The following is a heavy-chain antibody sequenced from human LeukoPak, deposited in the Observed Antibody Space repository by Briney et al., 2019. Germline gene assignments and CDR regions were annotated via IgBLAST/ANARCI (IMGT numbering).Heavy chain of an antibody. CDR2: IKSKTDGGTK. Sequence: GGSIRLSCAASGFTFTNDWMSWVRQAPGQGLEWVGRIKSKTDGGTKDYAAHVKGRFTISRDDSKNTLYLQMNSLKTEDTAVYYCTTLAAAGRRVEDYWGQRTLVTVSS. CDR1: GFTFTNDW. V-gene: IGHV3-15*01. CDR3: TTLAAAGRRVEDY. J-gene: IGHJ4*02. D-gene: IGHD6-13*01.